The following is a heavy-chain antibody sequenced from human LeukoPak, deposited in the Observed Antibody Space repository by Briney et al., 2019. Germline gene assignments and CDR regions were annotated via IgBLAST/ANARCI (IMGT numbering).Heavy chain of an antibody. V-gene: IGHV3-30*18. D-gene: IGHD3-22*01. CDR1: GFTFSSYG. Sequence: PGGSLRLSCAASGFTFSSYGMHWVRQAPGKGLEWVAVISYDGSNKYYADSVKGRFNISRDNSKNTLYLQMNSLRAEDTPVYYCAQGDYYDRSGSSPYFDYWGQGTLVTVSS. CDR3: AQGDYYDRSGSSPYFDY. CDR2: ISYDGSNK. J-gene: IGHJ4*02.